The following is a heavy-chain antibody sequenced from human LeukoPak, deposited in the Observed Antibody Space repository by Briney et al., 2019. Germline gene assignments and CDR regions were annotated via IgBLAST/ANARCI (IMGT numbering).Heavy chain of an antibody. CDR1: GFTFSNYA. D-gene: IGHD6-19*01. CDR2: IIGSGGRT. V-gene: IGHV3-23*01. J-gene: IGHJ4*02. CDR3: ARNPGYDRGWYYFDY. Sequence: PGGSLRLSCAASGFTFSNYAMSWVRQAPGKGLEWVSIIIGSGGRTHYADSVKGRFTISRDNSENTLYLQMNSLRADDTADYYCARNPGYDRGWYYFDYWGQGTLVSVSS.